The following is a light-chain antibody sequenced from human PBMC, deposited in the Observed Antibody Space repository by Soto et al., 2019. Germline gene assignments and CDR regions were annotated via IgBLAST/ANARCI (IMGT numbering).Light chain of an antibody. J-gene: IGKJ1*01. CDR1: QSVSSY. Sequence: EIVLTQSPATLSLSPGERATLSCRASQSVSSYLAWYQQKPGQAPRLLIYDASNRATGIPARFSGSGSGTDFTLTISSLEPEAFAVYYCQQYSSYWTFGQGTKVEIK. V-gene: IGKV3-11*01. CDR2: DAS. CDR3: QQYSSYWT.